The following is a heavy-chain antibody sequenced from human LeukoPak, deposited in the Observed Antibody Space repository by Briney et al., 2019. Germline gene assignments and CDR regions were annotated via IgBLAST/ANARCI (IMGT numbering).Heavy chain of an antibody. CDR2: ISWDGGST. V-gene: IGHV3-43D*04. CDR3: AKDARQTYYDLWSGHFDY. D-gene: IGHD3-3*01. J-gene: IGHJ4*02. CDR1: GFTFDDYA. Sequence: GGSLRLSCAASGFTFDDYAMHWVRQAPGKGLEWVSLISWDGGSTYYADSVKGRFTISRDNTKNSLYLQMNSLRAEDTALYYCAKDARQTYYDLWSGHFDYWGPGTLVTVSS.